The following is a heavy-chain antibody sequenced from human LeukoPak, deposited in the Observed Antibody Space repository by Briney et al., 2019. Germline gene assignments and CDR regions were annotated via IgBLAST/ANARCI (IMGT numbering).Heavy chain of an antibody. D-gene: IGHD3-9*01. CDR2: IHHDGST. J-gene: IGHJ4*02. Sequence: PSETLSLTCDVSGYSITGDFHWGWVRQSPAKGLEWIATIHHDGSTYYNPSLKSRVSISMDTSKNQFSLRVTSVTAADTATYYCARDRFDFGQYEFDYWGQGALVTVSS. CDR3: ARDRFDFGQYEFDY. V-gene: IGHV4-38-2*01. CDR1: GYSITGDFH.